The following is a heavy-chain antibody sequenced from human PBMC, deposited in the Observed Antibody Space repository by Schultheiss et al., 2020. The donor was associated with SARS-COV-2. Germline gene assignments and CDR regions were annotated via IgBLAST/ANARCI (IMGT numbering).Heavy chain of an antibody. CDR1: GDSIKRGGYP. D-gene: IGHD2-2*01. Sequence: SQTLSLTCTVSGDSIKRGGYPWSWIRQPPGKGLEWIGEINHSGSTNYNPSLKSRVTISVDTSKNQFSLKLSSVTVADTAVYYCTRLGRQTSASYPDYWGQGTLVTVSS. J-gene: IGHJ4*02. CDR3: TRLGRQTSASYPDY. V-gene: IGHV4-34*01. CDR2: INHSGST.